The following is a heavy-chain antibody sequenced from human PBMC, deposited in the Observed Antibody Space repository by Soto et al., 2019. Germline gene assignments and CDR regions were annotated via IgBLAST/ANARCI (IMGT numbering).Heavy chain of an antibody. J-gene: IGHJ5*02. CDR2: ISAYNGNT. V-gene: IGHV1-18*01. D-gene: IGHD6-19*01. Sequence: GASVKGSCKASGYTCTSYGISWVRQAPGQGLEWMGWISAYNGNTNYAQKLQGRVTMTTDTSTSTAYMELRSLRSDDTAVYYCARDIAVAGWFVSVDWFDPWGQGTLVTVSS. CDR1: GYTCTSYG. CDR3: ARDIAVAGWFVSVDWFDP.